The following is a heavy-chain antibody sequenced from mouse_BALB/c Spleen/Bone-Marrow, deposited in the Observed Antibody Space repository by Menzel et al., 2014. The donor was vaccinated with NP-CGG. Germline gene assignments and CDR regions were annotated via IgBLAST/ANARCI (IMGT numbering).Heavy chain of an antibody. Sequence: EVKLQESGPALVPPWASVKMSCKSSGYTFTSYVMHWVKQKPGQGLEWIGYINPYNDGTKYNEKFKGKATLTSDKSSSTAYMELSSLTSEDSAVYDCARRDYAMDYWGQGTSVTVSS. CDR1: GYTFTSYV. V-gene: IGHV1-14*01. J-gene: IGHJ4*01. CDR2: INPYNDGT. CDR3: ARRDYAMDY.